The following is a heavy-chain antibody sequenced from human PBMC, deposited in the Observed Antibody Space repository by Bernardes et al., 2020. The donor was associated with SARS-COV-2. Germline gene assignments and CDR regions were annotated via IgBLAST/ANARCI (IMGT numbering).Heavy chain of an antibody. CDR1: GFTFSTYG. CDR2: ISDDGSNK. D-gene: IGHD3-3*01. Sequence: GGSLRLSCEASGFTFSTYGMHWVRQAPGKGLELVAIISDDGSNKYYADSVKGRFTISRDNSKNTLYLQMNSLRAEDTAVYYCAKDRYDFRSGYLDYWGQGTPVTVSS. CDR3: AKDRYDFRSGYLDY. J-gene: IGHJ4*02. V-gene: IGHV3-30*18.